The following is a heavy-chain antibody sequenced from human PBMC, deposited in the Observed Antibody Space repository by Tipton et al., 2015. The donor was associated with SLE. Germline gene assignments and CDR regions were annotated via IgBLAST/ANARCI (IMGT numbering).Heavy chain of an antibody. D-gene: IGHD5-18*01. CDR3: ARVRVDTAMGVFDF. CDR2: IYSSGTT. V-gene: IGHV4-34*11. J-gene: IGHJ4*02. CDR1: GGSFSGYY. Sequence: TLSLTCAVYGGSFSGYYWSWIRQPPGKGLEWIGYIYSSGTTNYSPSLKSRVTISVDTSKNQFSLNLSSVTAADTAVYYCARVRVDTAMGVFDFWGQGTLVTVSS.